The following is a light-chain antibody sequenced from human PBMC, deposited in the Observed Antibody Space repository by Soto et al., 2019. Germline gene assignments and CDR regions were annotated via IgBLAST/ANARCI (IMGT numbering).Light chain of an antibody. CDR1: NSDVGGYNF. CDR2: EVS. V-gene: IGLV2-14*01. CDR3: SSHTSSTTLVV. J-gene: IGLJ2*01. Sequence: QSALTQPASVSGSPGQSITISCTGTNSDVGGYNFVSWYQQHPGKAPKLMIYEVSDRPSGVSNRFSGSKSGNTASLTISGLQAEDEADYYCSSHTSSTTLVVFGGGTKLT.